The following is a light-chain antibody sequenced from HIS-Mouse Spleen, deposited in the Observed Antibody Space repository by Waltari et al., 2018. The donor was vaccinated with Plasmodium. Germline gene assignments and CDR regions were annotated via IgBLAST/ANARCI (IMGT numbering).Light chain of an antibody. CDR3: MIWHSSAVV. V-gene: IGLV5-45*03. J-gene: IGLJ2*01. CDR1: SASNVGTYR. Sequence: QAVLTQPSSLSASPGASASLTCTLRSASNVGTYRIYWYQQKPGSPPQYLLRYKSDSDKQQGSGVPSRFSGSKDASANAGILLISGLQSEDEADYYCMIWHSSAVVFGGGTKLTVL. CDR2: YKSDSDK.